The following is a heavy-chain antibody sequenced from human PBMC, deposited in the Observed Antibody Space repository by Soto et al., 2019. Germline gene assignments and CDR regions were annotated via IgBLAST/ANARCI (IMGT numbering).Heavy chain of an antibody. J-gene: IGHJ6*03. CDR2: INHSGST. V-gene: IGHV4-34*01. CDR1: GGSFSGYY. CDR3: ARGLSTGGMITIFGVVTPSYYYYYMDV. Sequence: QVQLQQWGAGLLKPSETLSLTCAVYGGSFSGYYWSWIRQPPRKGVEGIGEINHSGSTNYNPSPQSGVTISEDTSKNQFSLKLGSVTAADTAVYYCARGLSTGGMITIFGVVTPSYYYYYMDVWGKGTTVTVSS. D-gene: IGHD3-3*01.